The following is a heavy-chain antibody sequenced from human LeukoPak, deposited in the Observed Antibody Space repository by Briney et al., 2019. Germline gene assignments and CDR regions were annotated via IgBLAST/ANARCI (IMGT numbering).Heavy chain of an antibody. CDR3: TRADCSSNSCYTFDQ. J-gene: IGHJ4*02. V-gene: IGHV3-13*01. CDR1: GFTFSSYD. CDR2: IGTAGGT. Sequence: PGGSLRLSCAASGFTFSSYDMHWVRQATGKGLEWVSAIGTAGGTYYPGSVKGRFTISRDNSKNTLYLQMNSLRAEDTAVYYCTRADCSSNSCYTFDQWGRGTLVTVSS. D-gene: IGHD2-2*02.